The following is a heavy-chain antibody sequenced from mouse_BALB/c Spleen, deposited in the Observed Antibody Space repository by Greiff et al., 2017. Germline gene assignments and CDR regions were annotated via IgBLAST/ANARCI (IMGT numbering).Heavy chain of an antibody. V-gene: IGHV1-12*01. CDR1: GYTFTSYN. Sequence: QVQLQQPGAELVKPGASVKMSCKASGYTFTSYNMHWVKQTPGQGLEWIGAIYPGNGDTSYNQKFKGKATLTADKSSSTAYMQLSSLTSEDSAVYYCALITTVVAEKVLFDYWGQGTTLTVSS. CDR3: ALITTVVAEKVLFDY. D-gene: IGHD1-1*01. CDR2: IYPGNGDT. J-gene: IGHJ2*01.